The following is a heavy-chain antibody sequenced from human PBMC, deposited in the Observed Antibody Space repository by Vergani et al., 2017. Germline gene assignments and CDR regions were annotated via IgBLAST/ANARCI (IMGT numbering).Heavy chain of an antibody. CDR1: GFTFSSYG. Sequence: QVQLVESGGGVVQPGRSLRLSCAASGFTFSSYGMHWVRQAPGKGLEWVAVIWHDGSNKYYADSVKGRCTISRDNSKNTLYLPMNSLRADDTAVYYCSRDRAGQQTTPDYWGQGALVAGSS. CDR3: SRDRAGQQTTPDY. CDR2: IWHDGSNK. J-gene: IGHJ4*02. V-gene: IGHV3-33*01. D-gene: IGHD6-13*01.